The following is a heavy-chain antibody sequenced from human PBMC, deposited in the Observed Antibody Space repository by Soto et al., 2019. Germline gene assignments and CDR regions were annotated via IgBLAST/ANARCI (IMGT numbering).Heavy chain of an antibody. V-gene: IGHV5-51*01. J-gene: IGHJ4*02. CDR3: ARHPPTTLYDSSGYYTYYFDY. D-gene: IGHD3-22*01. CDR2: IYPGNSDA. Sequence: GESLKISCKGSGYSFTRNWIGWVRQMPGKGPEWMGIIYPGNSDARYNPSFQGQVTISVDTSISTAYLQWNGLKASDTAMYYCARHPPTTLYDSSGYYTYYFDYWGQGTLVTSPQ. CDR1: GYSFTRNW.